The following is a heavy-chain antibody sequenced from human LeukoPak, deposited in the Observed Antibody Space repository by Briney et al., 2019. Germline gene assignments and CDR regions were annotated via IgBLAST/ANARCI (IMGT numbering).Heavy chain of an antibody. CDR3: ARARYYYDSSGYYPVKYYYMDV. Sequence: SETLSLTCTVSGGSISGSTYYWGWIRQPPGKGLEWIGSIYYTGTTYYNPSLKSRVTISVDTSKNHYSLKLSSVTGADTAVYYCARARYYYDSSGYYPVKYYYMDVWGKGTTVTVSS. D-gene: IGHD3-22*01. V-gene: IGHV4-39*02. CDR1: GGSISGSTYY. CDR2: IYYTGTT. J-gene: IGHJ6*03.